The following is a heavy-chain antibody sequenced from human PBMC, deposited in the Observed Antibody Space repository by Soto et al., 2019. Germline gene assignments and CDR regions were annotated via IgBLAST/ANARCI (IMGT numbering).Heavy chain of an antibody. CDR3: ARNGAFDY. J-gene: IGHJ4*02. V-gene: IGHV4-30-4*01. CDR2: ILYSGTT. D-gene: IGHD2-8*01. CDR1: GGSISSGDYY. Sequence: QVQLQESGPGLVKPSQTLSLTCTVSGGSISSGDYYWSWIRQPPGKGLEWIGYILYSGTTNYNPSHESRLTISVDTSKHQFSLKLTSVTAADTAVYYCARNGAFDYWGRGTLVTVSS.